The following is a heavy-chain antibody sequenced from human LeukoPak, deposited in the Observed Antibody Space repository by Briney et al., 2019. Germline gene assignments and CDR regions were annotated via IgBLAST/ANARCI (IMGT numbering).Heavy chain of an antibody. V-gene: IGHV4-59*01. J-gene: IGHJ4*02. D-gene: IGHD3-22*01. CDR3: ARDSDSSGYYQFDY. CDR2: IYYTGST. Sequence: SETLSLTCTVSGGSITNYSWSWIRQPPGKGLEWIGYIYYTGSTNYNPSLRRRVTISVDTSKNQFSLKLSSVTAADTAVYYCARDSDSSGYYQFDYWGQGTLVTVSS. CDR1: GGSITNYS.